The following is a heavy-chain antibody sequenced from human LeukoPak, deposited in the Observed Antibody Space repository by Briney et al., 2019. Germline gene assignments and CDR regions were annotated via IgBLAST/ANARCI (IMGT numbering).Heavy chain of an antibody. CDR3: AKRTEYCSGGSCYHYGMEV. CDR2: ISYDGTKT. CDR1: GFTFSGYG. Sequence: PGRSLRLSCAASGFTFSGYGMHWVRQAPGKGLEWVGFISYDGTKTHYADSVKGRFTSSRDNSKNTLYLQMISSLEYMAVYYCAKRTEYCSGGSCYHYGMEVWGQGTTVTVSS. J-gene: IGHJ6*02. V-gene: IGHV3-30*18. D-gene: IGHD2-15*01.